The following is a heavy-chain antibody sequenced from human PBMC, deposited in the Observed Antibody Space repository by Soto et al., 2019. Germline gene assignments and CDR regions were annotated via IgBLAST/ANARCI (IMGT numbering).Heavy chain of an antibody. D-gene: IGHD3-3*01. J-gene: IGHJ4*02. Sequence: QVQLVESGGGVVQPGRSLRLSCAASGFTFSSYGMHWVRQAPGKGLEWVAVISYDGSNKYYADSVKGRFTISRDNSKNTLYLQMNSLRAEDTAVYYCAKDLVSESYDFWSGYLGYAGFDYWGQGTLVTVSS. V-gene: IGHV3-30*18. CDR3: AKDLVSESYDFWSGYLGYAGFDY. CDR1: GFTFSSYG. CDR2: ISYDGSNK.